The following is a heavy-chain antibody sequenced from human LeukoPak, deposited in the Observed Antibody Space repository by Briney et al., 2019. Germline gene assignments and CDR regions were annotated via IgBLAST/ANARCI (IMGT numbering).Heavy chain of an antibody. V-gene: IGHV3-23*01. J-gene: IGHJ4*02. CDR3: AKSRHGYTYGKFDY. CDR1: GFTFSTYA. D-gene: IGHD5-18*01. Sequence: GGSLRLSCAASGFTFSTYAMSWVRQAPGQGPEWVSGISNSDDSTYYADSVKGRFTISRDNSKNTLYLQINSLRAEDTAVYYCAKSRHGYTYGKFDYWGQGTLVAVSS. CDR2: ISNSDDST.